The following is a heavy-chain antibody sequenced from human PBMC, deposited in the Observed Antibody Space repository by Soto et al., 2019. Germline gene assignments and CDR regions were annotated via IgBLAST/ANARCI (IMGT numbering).Heavy chain of an antibody. J-gene: IGHJ3*02. V-gene: IGHV4-39*01. CDR1: GGSISSSSYY. D-gene: IGHD3-22*01. CDR2: IYYSGST. CDR3: ASRQAYYYDSSGYPGAFDI. Sequence: QLQLQESGPGLVKPSETLSLTCTVSGGSISSSSYYWGWIRQPPGKGLEWIGSIYYSGSTYYNPSLKSRVTISVDTSKNQFSLKLSSVTAADTAVYYCASRQAYYYDSSGYPGAFDIWGQGTMVTVSS.